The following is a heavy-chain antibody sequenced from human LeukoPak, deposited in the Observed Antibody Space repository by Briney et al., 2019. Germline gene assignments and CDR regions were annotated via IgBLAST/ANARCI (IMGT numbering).Heavy chain of an antibody. CDR3: ARRRDGYCFDY. D-gene: IGHD5-24*01. Sequence: PGGSLRLSCAASGFTFSSYSMNWVRQAPGKGLEWVSSISSSSSYIYYAASVKGRFTISRDNAKNSLYLQMNSLRAEDTAVYYCARRRDGYCFDYWGQGTLVTVSS. CDR2: ISSSSSYI. J-gene: IGHJ4*02. CDR1: GFTFSSYS. V-gene: IGHV3-21*01.